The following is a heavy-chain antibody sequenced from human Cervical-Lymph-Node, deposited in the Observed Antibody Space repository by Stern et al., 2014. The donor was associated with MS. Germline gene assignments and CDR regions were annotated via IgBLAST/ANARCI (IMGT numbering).Heavy chain of an antibody. CDR2: IFPGGSDI. CDR3: ARQRYFDY. CDR1: GYTFTSYW. Sequence: EVQLVESGPEVKRPGESLKISCQASGYTFTSYWNGWARQMPGKGLEWIAIIFPGGSDIRYSPSFQGQVTISADKSSSTAYLQWNNLKASDTAIYYCARQRYFDYWGQGTLVTVSS. J-gene: IGHJ4*02. V-gene: IGHV5-51*01.